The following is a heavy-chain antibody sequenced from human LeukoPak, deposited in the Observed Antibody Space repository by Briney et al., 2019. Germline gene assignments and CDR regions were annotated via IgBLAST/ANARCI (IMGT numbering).Heavy chain of an antibody. CDR3: ARGLDYGDYQYYFDY. J-gene: IGHJ4*02. V-gene: IGHV4-34*01. CDR2: INHSGST. CDR1: GGSFSGYY. Sequence: SETLSLTCAVYGGSFSGYYWSWLRQPPGKGLEWIGEINHSGSTNYNPSPKSRVTISVDTSKNQFSLKLSSVTAADTAVYYCARGLDYGDYQYYFDYWGQGTLVTVSS. D-gene: IGHD4-17*01.